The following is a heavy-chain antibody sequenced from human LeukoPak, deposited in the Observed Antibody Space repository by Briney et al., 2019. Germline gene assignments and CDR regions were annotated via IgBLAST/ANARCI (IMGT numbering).Heavy chain of an antibody. CDR1: GGSISSYY. CDR2: IYYSGST. J-gene: IGHJ4*02. CDR3: ARSPTGVATKDYFDY. Sequence: SETLSLTCTVSGGSISSYYWSWIRQPPGKGLEWIGYIYYSGSTNYNPSLKSRVTISVDTSKNQFSLKLSSVTAADTAVYYCARSPTGVATKDYFDYWGQGTLVTVSS. V-gene: IGHV4-59*01. D-gene: IGHD2-15*01.